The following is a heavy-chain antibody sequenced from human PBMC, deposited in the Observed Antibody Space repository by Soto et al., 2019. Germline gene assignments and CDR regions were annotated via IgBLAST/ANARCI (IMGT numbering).Heavy chain of an antibody. CDR1: GGTFSSYT. CDR2: IIPTFGTA. D-gene: IGHD2-21*01. V-gene: IGHV1-69*12. CDR3: ARPSCGAACYYYGMDV. Sequence: QVQLVQSGAEVKKPGSSVKVSCKASGGTFSSYTISWVRQAPGQGLEWMGGIIPTFGTADYAQKFQGRVTITADESTSTGYMALSSLGSEDTALYYCARPSCGAACYYYGMDVWGQGTALTVPS. J-gene: IGHJ6*02.